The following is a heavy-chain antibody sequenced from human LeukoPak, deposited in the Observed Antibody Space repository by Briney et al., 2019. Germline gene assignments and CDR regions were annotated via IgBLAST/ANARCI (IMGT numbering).Heavy chain of an antibody. CDR2: IYYTGSS. V-gene: IGHV4-39*02. J-gene: IGHJ4*02. Sequence: SETLSLTCTVSGGSISSSTYFWGWIRQPPGKGLEWIGTIYYTGSSYYNPSLKSRVTISVDTSKNHFSLKVRSVTAADTAVYYCARGPQGVTRPEYWGQGTLVTVSS. D-gene: IGHD4-17*01. CDR1: GGSISSSTYF. CDR3: ARGPQGVTRPEY.